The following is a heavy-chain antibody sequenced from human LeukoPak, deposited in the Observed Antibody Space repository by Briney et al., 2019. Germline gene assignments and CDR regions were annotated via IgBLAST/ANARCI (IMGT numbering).Heavy chain of an antibody. CDR2: ISQDGRKK. J-gene: IGHJ4*02. Sequence: GGSLRLFCAASGFSFRTHWMSWVRQAPGKGLEWVANISQDGRKKFYVDSVEGRFTISRDDAKTSLFLQMNSLRVEDTAVYYCAKWMGRDYWGQGTLVTVSS. D-gene: IGHD6-19*01. CDR1: GFSFRTHW. CDR3: AKWMGRDY. V-gene: IGHV3-7*02.